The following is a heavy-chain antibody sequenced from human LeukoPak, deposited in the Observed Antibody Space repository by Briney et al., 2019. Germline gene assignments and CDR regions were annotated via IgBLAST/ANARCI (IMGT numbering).Heavy chain of an antibody. CDR2: IYSGGST. D-gene: IGHD2-2*02. Sequence: GGSLRLSCAASGFTASSNYMSWVRQAPGKGLEWVSVIYSGGSTYYADSVKGRFTISRDNSKNTLYLQMNSLRAEDTAVYYCASGGYYCSSTSCYNDAFDIWGQGTMVTVSS. CDR3: ASGGYYCSSTSCYNDAFDI. J-gene: IGHJ3*02. V-gene: IGHV3-53*01. CDR1: GFTASSNY.